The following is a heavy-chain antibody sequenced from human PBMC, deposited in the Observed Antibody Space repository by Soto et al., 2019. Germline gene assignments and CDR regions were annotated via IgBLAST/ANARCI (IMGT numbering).Heavy chain of an antibody. CDR1: GGAITSYY. Sequence: PSETLSLTCTVSGGAITSYYWTWIRQPAGKGLEWIGRIYSSGSTKYNPSLQSRISMSLDTSKNQFSLTLASVTAADTAVYYCARGQRFSEWFDPWGQGTLVTVSS. J-gene: IGHJ5*02. CDR2: IYSSGST. D-gene: IGHD3-3*01. CDR3: ARGQRFSEWFDP. V-gene: IGHV4-4*07.